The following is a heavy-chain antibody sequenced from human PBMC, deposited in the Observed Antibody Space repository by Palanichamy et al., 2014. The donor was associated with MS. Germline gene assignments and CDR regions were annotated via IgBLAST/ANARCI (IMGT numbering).Heavy chain of an antibody. CDR2: INHSGST. Sequence: QVQLQQWGAGLLKPSETLSLTCAVYGGSFSGYYWSWIRQPPGKGLEWIGEINHSGSTNYNPSLKSRVSISVDTSKNQFSLKLSSVTAAGTAVYYCARAGDYDDFWSGVPSSLPHSNDYWGQGTLVTVSS. CDR3: ARAGDYDDFWSGVPSSLPHSNDY. V-gene: IGHV4-34*01. D-gene: IGHD3-3*01. J-gene: IGHJ4*02. CDR1: GGSFSGYY.